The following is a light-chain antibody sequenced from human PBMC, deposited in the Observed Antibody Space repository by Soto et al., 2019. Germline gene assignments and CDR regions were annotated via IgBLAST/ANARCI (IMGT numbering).Light chain of an antibody. J-gene: IGKJ5*01. CDR1: QSVSSN. V-gene: IGKV3D-15*01. CDR3: QQYNNWPFIT. Sequence: EKVMTQSPATLSLSPGERATLSCRASQSVSSNLAWYQQKPGQAPRLLIFGASSRATGIPDRFSGSGSGADFTLTISSLQSEDFAVYYCQQYNNWPFITFGQGTRLEI. CDR2: GAS.